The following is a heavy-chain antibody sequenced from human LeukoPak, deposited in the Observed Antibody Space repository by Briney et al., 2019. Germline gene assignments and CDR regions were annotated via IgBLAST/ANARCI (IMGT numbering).Heavy chain of an antibody. D-gene: IGHD2-2*01. J-gene: IGHJ6*03. CDR2: IYYSGST. V-gene: IGHV4-59*01. CDR1: GGSISSYY. CDR3: ARVRRLIGYCSSTSCYAPYYYYYMDV. Sequence: SETLSLTCTVSGGSISSYYWSWIRQPPGKGLEWIGYIYYSGSTNYNPSLKSRVTISVDTSKNQFSLKLSSVTAADTAVYYRARVRRLIGYCSSTSCYAPYYYYYMDVWGKGTTVTVSS.